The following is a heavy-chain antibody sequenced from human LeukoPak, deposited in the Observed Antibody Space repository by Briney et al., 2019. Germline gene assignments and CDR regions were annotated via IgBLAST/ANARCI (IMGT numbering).Heavy chain of an antibody. J-gene: IGHJ4*02. V-gene: IGHV3-74*01. CDR3: ARDETTGVLHFDY. CDR2: LYSEGGRT. Sequence: PGGSLRLSCVGSGFIFKNDWMHWVRQAPGKGLVWVSRLYSEGGRTYYADSVKGRFTISRDNSENTLYLQMNSLRAEDTAVYYCARDETTGVLHFDYWGQGTLVTVSS. D-gene: IGHD4-11*01. CDR1: GFIFKNDW.